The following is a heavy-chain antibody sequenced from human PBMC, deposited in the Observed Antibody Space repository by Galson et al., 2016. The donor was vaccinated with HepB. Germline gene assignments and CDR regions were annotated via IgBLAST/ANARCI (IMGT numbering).Heavy chain of an antibody. V-gene: IGHV4-39*01. CDR3: ARENFANYAGGFDY. D-gene: IGHD4/OR15-4a*01. CDR2: IYYSGST. J-gene: IGHJ4*02. Sequence: SETLSLTCTVSGGSISSTSYYWGWIRQPPGKGLEWIGSIYYSGSTYYNPSLKSRVTISVDTSKNQFSLNLSSVTAADTAMYACARENFANYAGGFDYWGQGSLVTVSS. CDR1: GGSISSTSYY.